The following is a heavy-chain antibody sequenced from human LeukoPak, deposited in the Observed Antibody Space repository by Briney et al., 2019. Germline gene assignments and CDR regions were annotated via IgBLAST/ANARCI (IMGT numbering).Heavy chain of an antibody. V-gene: IGHV3-11*01. CDR1: GFIFSDYY. D-gene: IGHD5-12*01. Sequence: PGGSLRLSCAASGFIFSDYYMSWIRQAPGKGLEWVSFISSSATTIYYADSVKGRFTISRDNAKNSLYLQMNSLRAEDTAVYYCARDRRKQRIVATITWFDPWGQGTLVTVSS. J-gene: IGHJ5*02. CDR2: ISSSATTI. CDR3: ARDRRKQRIVATITWFDP.